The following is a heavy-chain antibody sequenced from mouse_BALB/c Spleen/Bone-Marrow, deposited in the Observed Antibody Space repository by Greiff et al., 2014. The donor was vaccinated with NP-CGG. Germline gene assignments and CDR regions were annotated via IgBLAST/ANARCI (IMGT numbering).Heavy chain of an antibody. J-gene: IGHJ2*01. D-gene: IGHD4-1*01. Sequence: VKLMESGAELVRPGPSVEISCKASGYAFSSYWMNWVKQRPGQGLEWIGQIYPGDGDTNYNGKFKGKATLTADKSSSTAYMQLSSLTSEDSAVYFCARVRNWADYWGQGTTLTVSS. CDR3: ARVRNWADY. CDR2: IYPGDGDT. CDR1: GYAFSSYW. V-gene: IGHV1-80*01.